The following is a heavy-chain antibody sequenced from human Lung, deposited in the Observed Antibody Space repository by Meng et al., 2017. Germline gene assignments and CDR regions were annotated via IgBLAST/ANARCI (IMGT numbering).Heavy chain of an antibody. D-gene: IGHD3-16*01. CDR3: TNDRLNH. J-gene: IGHJ1*01. CDR1: GFTFSSYV. V-gene: IGHV3-23*04. CDR2: VSGSGDKT. Sequence: EVQLVVSGGGLVQPGGSLTLSCTASGFTFSSYVMSWVRQAPGKGLEWVSGVSGSGDKTDHADSVKGRFTISRDNAKNTLYLQMNNLRAEDTAFYYCTNDRLNHWGQGALVTVSS.